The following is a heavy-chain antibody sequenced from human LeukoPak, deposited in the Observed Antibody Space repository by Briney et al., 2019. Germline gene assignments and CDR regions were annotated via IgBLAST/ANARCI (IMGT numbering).Heavy chain of an antibody. J-gene: IGHJ4*02. CDR1: GGSISSYY. D-gene: IGHD4-11*01. V-gene: IGHV4-4*07. CDR2: IYTSGST. CDR3: ARHKAHDYSDSDYFDY. Sequence: SETLSLTCTVSGGSISSYYWSWIRQPAGKGLEWIGRIYTSGSTNYNPFLKSRVTISVDTSKNQFSLKLSSVTAADTAVYYCARHKAHDYSDSDYFDYWGQGTLVTVSS.